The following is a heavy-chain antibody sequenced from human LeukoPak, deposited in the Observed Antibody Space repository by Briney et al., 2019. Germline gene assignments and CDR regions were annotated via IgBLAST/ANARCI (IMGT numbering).Heavy chain of an antibody. CDR3: ATPASNYVWGGAFDV. CDR1: GYTLIELS. Sequence: RASVKVSCKVSGYTLIELSMNWVRQAPGKGLEWMGGFDPEDGETIYAQKFQGRVTMTEDTSTNTVYMELSSLRSEDTVVYYCATPASNYVWGGAFDVWGQGTRVTVSS. V-gene: IGHV1-24*01. J-gene: IGHJ3*01. D-gene: IGHD3-16*01. CDR2: FDPEDGET.